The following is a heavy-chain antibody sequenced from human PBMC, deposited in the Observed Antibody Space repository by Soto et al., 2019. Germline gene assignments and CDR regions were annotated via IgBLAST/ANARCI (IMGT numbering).Heavy chain of an antibody. V-gene: IGHV3-23*01. J-gene: IGHJ4*02. CDR3: AIRMYSTRWYYLDY. Sequence: EMQLLESGGGLVQAGGSLRLSCAASGFTVSSYALNWVRQAPGKGLEWVSGISASTYYADSVKGRFTISRETSKNTLYLQMNSLRAEDTAIYFCAIRMYSTRWYYLDYWGQGTLVTVSS. D-gene: IGHD6-13*01. CDR1: GFTVSSYA. CDR2: ISAST.